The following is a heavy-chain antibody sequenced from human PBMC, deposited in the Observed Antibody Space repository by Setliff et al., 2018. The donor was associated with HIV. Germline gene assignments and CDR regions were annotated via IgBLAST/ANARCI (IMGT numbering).Heavy chain of an antibody. D-gene: IGHD6-13*01. CDR3: ARGGYSSGWSDMDV. Sequence: SETLSLTCAVSAGSISSYYWSWIRQPPGKGLEWIGYVFYSGSTNYNPSLKSRVTISVDTSKNQFSLKLSSVTAADTAVYYCARGGYSSGWSDMDVWGKGTTVTVSS. J-gene: IGHJ6*03. CDR1: AGSISSYY. CDR2: VFYSGST. V-gene: IGHV4-59*01.